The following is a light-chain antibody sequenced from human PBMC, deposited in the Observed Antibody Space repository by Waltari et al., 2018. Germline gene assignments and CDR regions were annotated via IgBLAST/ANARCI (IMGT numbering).Light chain of an antibody. CDR2: WVF. V-gene: IGKV2-30*02. J-gene: IGKJ2*01. Sequence: VMTQSPVSLSVTLGQAASISCKSSQSLVPGDVNTYWNWFHQGPGQSPRRLIYWVFDRDSGVPESVSGSGSGTDFTLGISRVEAEDFGVYSCMQGTRWPYTFGQGTQLDIK. CDR3: MQGTRWPYT. CDR1: QSLVPGDVNTY.